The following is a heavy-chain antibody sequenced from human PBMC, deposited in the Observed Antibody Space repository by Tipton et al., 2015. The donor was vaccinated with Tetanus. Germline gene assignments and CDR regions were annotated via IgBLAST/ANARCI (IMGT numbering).Heavy chain of an antibody. CDR1: GFTFSSHS. Sequence: SLRLSCAASGFTFSSHSINWVRLSPGKGLEWVAYISSTGSTIYYADSVKGRFTISRDNAKTSVFLQMTSLRDEDTAVYYCARENWAQKFYYYYGLDVWGQGTTVTVSS. J-gene: IGHJ6*02. D-gene: IGHD7-27*01. V-gene: IGHV3-48*02. CDR2: ISSTGSTI. CDR3: ARENWAQKFYYYYGLDV.